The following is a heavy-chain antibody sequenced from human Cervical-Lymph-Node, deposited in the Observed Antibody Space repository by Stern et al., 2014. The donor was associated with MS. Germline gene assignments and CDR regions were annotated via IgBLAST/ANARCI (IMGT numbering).Heavy chain of an antibody. CDR1: GGSLSSYY. J-gene: IGHJ4*02. Sequence: VQLLESGPGLVRTLETLSLTCSVSGGSLSSYYWRWIRQPAGKGLDWIGRIHLSGDTKSGPSLESRLTMSVDPSRNQFSLSLTSVTAADTATYYCARVRGHASGWRHFDNWGQGMLVIVSS. CDR3: ARVRGHASGWRHFDN. V-gene: IGHV4-4*07. CDR2: IHLSGDT. D-gene: IGHD6-19*01.